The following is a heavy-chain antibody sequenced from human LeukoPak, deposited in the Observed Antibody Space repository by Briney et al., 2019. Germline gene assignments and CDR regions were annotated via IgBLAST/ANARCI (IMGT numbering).Heavy chain of an antibody. CDR1: GGSISSGSYY. J-gene: IGHJ4*02. Sequence: PSETLSLTCTVSGGSISSGSYYWSWIRQPAGKGLEWIGRIYTSGGTNYNPSLKSRVTISVDTSKNQFSLKLSSVTAADTAVYYCARHYYSSGRFDYWGQGTLVTVSS. V-gene: IGHV4-61*02. CDR2: IYTSGGT. CDR3: ARHYYSSGRFDY. D-gene: IGHD3-10*01.